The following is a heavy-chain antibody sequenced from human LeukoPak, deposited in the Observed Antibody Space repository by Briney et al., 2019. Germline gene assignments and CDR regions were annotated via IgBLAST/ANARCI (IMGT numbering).Heavy chain of an antibody. CDR2: IIPKYSAS. CDR3: VRPDRIFGVPAAFDD. CDR1: GGSFSDYP. V-gene: IGHV1-69*06. J-gene: IGHJ3*01. D-gene: IGHD3-3*02. Sequence: GASVKVSCKASGGSFSDYPINWVRQAPGQGLEWLGGIIPKYSASNYAQAFQGRVTITADKSTTTVYTEMSGLRPDDTAVYYCVRPDRIFGVPAAFDDWGQGTLVAVSS.